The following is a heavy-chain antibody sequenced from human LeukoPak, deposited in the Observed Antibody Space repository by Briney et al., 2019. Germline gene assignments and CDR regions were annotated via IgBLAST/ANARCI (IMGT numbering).Heavy chain of an antibody. CDR3: ARDVLRSGSYGR. V-gene: IGHV3-30-3*01. CDR1: GFIFSSYA. Sequence: PGGSLRLSCAASGFIFSSYAMHWVRQAPGKGLEWVAVISYDGSNKYYADSVKGRFTISRDNSKNTLYLQMNSLRAEDTAVYYCARDVLRSGSYGRWGQGTLVTVSS. CDR2: ISYDGSNK. J-gene: IGHJ4*02. D-gene: IGHD1-26*01.